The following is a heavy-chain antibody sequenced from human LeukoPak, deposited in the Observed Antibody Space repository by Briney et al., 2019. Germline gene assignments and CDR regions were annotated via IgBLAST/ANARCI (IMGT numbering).Heavy chain of an antibody. D-gene: IGHD6-19*01. CDR1: GFTFSSYA. Sequence: GGSLRLSCAASGFTFSSYAMSWVRQAPGKGLEWVSDISGSGGSTYYADSVKGRFTISRDNSQNTLYLQMNSLRAEDTAVYYCARARAVAVYYFDYWGQGTLVTVSS. V-gene: IGHV3-23*01. CDR3: ARARAVAVYYFDY. J-gene: IGHJ4*02. CDR2: ISGSGGST.